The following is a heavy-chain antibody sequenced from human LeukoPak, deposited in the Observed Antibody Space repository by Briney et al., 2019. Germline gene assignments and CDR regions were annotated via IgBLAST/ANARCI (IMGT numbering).Heavy chain of an antibody. D-gene: IGHD5-12*01. V-gene: IGHV3-33*01. Sequence: GGSLRLSCAASGFIFSSYGMHWVRQAPGKGLEWVAVIWYDGSNKYYADSVKGRFTISRDNSKNTLYLQMNSLRAEDTAVYYCARDLLGGYDYYYYGMDVWGQGTTVTVSS. CDR1: GFIFSSYG. CDR2: IWYDGSNK. J-gene: IGHJ6*02. CDR3: ARDLLGGYDYYYYGMDV.